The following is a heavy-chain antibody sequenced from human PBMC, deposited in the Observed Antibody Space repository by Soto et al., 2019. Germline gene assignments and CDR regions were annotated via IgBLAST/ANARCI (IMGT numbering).Heavy chain of an antibody. CDR1: GGSISSYY. CDR2: IYYSGST. Sequence: SETLSLTCTVSGGSISSYYWSWIRQPPGKGLEWIGYIYYSGSTNYNPSLKSRVTISVDTSKNQFSLKLSSVTAADTAVYYCARAGTYGDTRNWFDPWGQGTLVTVSS. J-gene: IGHJ5*02. V-gene: IGHV4-59*01. D-gene: IGHD4-17*01. CDR3: ARAGTYGDTRNWFDP.